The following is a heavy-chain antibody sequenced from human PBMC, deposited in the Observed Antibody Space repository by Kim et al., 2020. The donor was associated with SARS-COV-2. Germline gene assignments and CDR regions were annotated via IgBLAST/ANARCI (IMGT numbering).Heavy chain of an antibody. Sequence: YNPSLKSRVTISVDTSKNQFSLKLSSVTAADTAVYYCAKDSSAYIDAFDIWGQGTMVTVSS. V-gene: IGHV4-39*02. J-gene: IGHJ3*02. D-gene: IGHD3-22*01. CDR3: AKDSSAYIDAFDI.